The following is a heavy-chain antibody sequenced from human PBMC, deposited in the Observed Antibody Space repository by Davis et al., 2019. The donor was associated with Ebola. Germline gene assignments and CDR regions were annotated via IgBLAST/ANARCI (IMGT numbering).Heavy chain of an antibody. V-gene: IGHV3-30*18. J-gene: IGHJ1*01. CDR1: GIGFSSYA. D-gene: IGHD3-3*01. Sequence: GESLKISCAAAGIGFSSYAMHWVRQAPGKGLEWVAVISYDGSNKYYADSVKGRFTISRDNSKNTLYLQMNSLRAEDTAVYYCANQGHTIFGVVHFGAYFQHWGQGTLVTVSS. CDR3: ANQGHTIFGVVHFGAYFQH. CDR2: ISYDGSNK.